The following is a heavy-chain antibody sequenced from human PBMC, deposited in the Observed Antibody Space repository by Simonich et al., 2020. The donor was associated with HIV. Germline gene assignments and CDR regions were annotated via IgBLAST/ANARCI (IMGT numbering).Heavy chain of an antibody. J-gene: IGHJ4*02. V-gene: IGHV1-46*01. CDR1: GYTFTSYY. D-gene: IGHD2-2*01. CDR3: ARGPGVPAAIDY. CDR2: NNPSGVST. Sequence: QVQLVQSGAEVKKPGASVKVSCKASGYTFTSYYMHCVRQAPGQGLEWMGINNPSGVSTSDAQKFQGRVTMTRDTSTSTVYMELSSLRSEDTAVYYGARGPGVPAAIDYWGQGTLVTVSS.